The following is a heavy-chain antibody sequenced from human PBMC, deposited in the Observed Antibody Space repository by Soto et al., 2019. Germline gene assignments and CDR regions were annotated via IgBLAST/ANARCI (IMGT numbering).Heavy chain of an antibody. Sequence: EVQLVESGGGLVKPGGSLRLSCAASGFTFSSYSMNWVRQAPGKGLEWVSSISSSSSYIYYADSVKGRFTISRDNAKNSLYLQMNSLRAEDTAVYYCASSGQGCYLGYYDSSGYYCGHAFDIWGQGTMVTVSS. V-gene: IGHV3-21*01. CDR1: GFTFSSYS. D-gene: IGHD3-22*01. J-gene: IGHJ3*02. CDR2: ISSSSSYI. CDR3: ASSGQGCYLGYYDSSGYYCGHAFDI.